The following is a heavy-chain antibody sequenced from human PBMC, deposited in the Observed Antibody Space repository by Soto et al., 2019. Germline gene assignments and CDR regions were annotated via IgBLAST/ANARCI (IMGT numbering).Heavy chain of an antibody. J-gene: IGHJ6*02. Sequence: GGSLRLSCAASAFTFTSYAMSWVRQAPGKGLEWVSAISGSGGSTYYADSVKGRFTISRDNSKNTLYLQMNSLRAEDTAVYYCAKDPALTTVTPGGYYYYGMDVWGQGTTVTVSS. CDR2: ISGSGGST. V-gene: IGHV3-23*01. D-gene: IGHD4-17*01. CDR1: AFTFTSYA. CDR3: AKDPALTTVTPGGYYYYGMDV.